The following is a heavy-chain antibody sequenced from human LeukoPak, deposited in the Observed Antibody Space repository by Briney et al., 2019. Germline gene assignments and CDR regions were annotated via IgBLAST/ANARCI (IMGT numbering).Heavy chain of an antibody. CDR1: GFTFSSYA. V-gene: IGHV3-23*01. Sequence: GGSLRLSCAASGFTFSSYAMSWVRQAPGKGLEWVSAIIGSGGSTYYADSVKGRFTISRDNSKNTLYLQMNSLRAEDTAVYYCAKLPRSWYQYYFDYWGQGTLVTVSS. CDR2: IIGSGGST. CDR3: AKLPRSWYQYYFDY. J-gene: IGHJ4*02. D-gene: IGHD6-13*01.